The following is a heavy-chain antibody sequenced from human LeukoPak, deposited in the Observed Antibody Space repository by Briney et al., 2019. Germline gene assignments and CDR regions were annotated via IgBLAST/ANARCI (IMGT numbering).Heavy chain of an antibody. CDR2: ISYDGSNK. Sequence: PGRSLRLSCAASGFTFSSYGMHWVRQAPGKGLEWVAVISYDGSNKYYADSVKGRFTISRDNSKNTLYLQMNSLRAEDTAVYYCARTMIVGYDAFDIWGQGTMVTVSS. J-gene: IGHJ3*02. D-gene: IGHD3-22*01. CDR1: GFTFSSYG. CDR3: ARTMIVGYDAFDI. V-gene: IGHV3-30*03.